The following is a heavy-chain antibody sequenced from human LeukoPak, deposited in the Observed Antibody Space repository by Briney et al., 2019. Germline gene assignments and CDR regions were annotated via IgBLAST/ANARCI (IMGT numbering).Heavy chain of an antibody. CDR2: IRSKAYGGTT. D-gene: IGHD3-16*02. CDR3: TREKYDYVLGSYRYALGFDY. CDR1: GFTFGDYA. Sequence: GGSLRLSCTASGFTFGDYAMSWVRQAPGKGLEWVGFIRSKAYGGTTEYAASVKGRFTISRDDSKSIAYLQMNSLKTEDTAVYYCTREKYDYVLGSYRYALGFDYWGQGTLVTVSS. J-gene: IGHJ4*02. V-gene: IGHV3-49*04.